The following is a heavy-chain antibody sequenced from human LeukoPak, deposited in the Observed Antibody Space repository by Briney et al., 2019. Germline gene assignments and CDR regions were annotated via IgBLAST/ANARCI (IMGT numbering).Heavy chain of an antibody. Sequence: ASVKVSCKASGYTFTSYYMHWVRQAPGQGLEWMGIINPSGGSTSYAQKFQGRVTMTRDTSTSTVYMELSSLRSEDTAVYYCARDPIERKYSSGWYGPFDYWGQGTLVTVSS. CDR1: GYTFTSYY. J-gene: IGHJ4*02. D-gene: IGHD6-19*01. CDR2: INPSGGST. V-gene: IGHV1-46*01. CDR3: ARDPIERKYSSGWYGPFDY.